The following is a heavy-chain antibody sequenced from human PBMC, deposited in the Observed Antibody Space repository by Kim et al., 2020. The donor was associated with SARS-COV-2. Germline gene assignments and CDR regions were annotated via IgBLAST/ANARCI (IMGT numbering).Heavy chain of an antibody. Sequence: ASVKVSCKASGYTFTSYGINWVRQAPGQGLEWMGWISAYNGNTNYAQKLQGRVTMTTDTSSSTAYMELRSLSSDDTAVYFCARVTIFGVVTPGSWGQGTLVTVSS. CDR1: GYTFTSYG. V-gene: IGHV1-18*04. D-gene: IGHD3-3*01. CDR2: ISAYNGNT. J-gene: IGHJ5*02. CDR3: ARVTIFGVVTPGS.